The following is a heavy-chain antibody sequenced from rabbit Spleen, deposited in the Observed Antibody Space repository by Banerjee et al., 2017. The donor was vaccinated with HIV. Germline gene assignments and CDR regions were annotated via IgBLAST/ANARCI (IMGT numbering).Heavy chain of an antibody. V-gene: IGHV1S45*01. CDR2: IYSGSSGGT. CDR1: GIDFSSYYY. CDR3: ARDAGIYGYHFNL. D-gene: IGHD6-1*01. Sequence: QEQLVESGGGLVQPGGTLTLTCKASGIDFSSYYYMCWVRQAPGKGPEWIACIYSGSSGGTYYASWAKGRFTISKTSSTTVTLQMTSLTAADTATYFCARDAGIYGYHFNLWGPGTLVTVS. J-gene: IGHJ4*01.